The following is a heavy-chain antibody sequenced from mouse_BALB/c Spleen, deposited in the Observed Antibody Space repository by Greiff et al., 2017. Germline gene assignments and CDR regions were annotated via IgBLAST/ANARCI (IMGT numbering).Heavy chain of an antibody. CDR3: ARWGPHAMDY. V-gene: IGHV14-3*02. CDR1: GFNIKDTY. J-gene: IGHJ4*01. CDR2: IDPANGNT. Sequence: EVKVEESGAELVKPGASVKLSCTASGFNIKDTYMHWVKQRPEQGLEWIGRIDPANGNTKYDPKFQGKATITADTSSNTAYLQLSSLTSEDTAVYYCARWGPHAMDYWGQGTSVTVSS. D-gene: IGHD6-1*01.